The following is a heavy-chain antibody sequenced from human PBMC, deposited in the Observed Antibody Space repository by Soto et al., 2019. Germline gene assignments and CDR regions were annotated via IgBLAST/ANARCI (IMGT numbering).Heavy chain of an antibody. Sequence: EVQLVESGGGLVQPGGSLKLSCAASGFIFSGAAMHWVRQASGEGLEWVGRVRTRPNNYATEYNTSVKGRFTISRDDSKNTTYLEMKSLKAEDTAVYYCTRPLGYGDYRDPSRCFDVWGKGTVVTVSS. CDR3: TRPLGYGDYRDPSRCFDV. J-gene: IGHJ6*04. CDR2: VRTRPNNYAT. D-gene: IGHD4-17*01. V-gene: IGHV3-73*01. CDR1: GFIFSGAA.